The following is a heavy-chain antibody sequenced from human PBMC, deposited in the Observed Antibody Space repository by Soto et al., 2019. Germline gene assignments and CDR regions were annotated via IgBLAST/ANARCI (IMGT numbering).Heavy chain of an antibody. CDR2: VSATGGLK. Sequence: EAHLSESGGGLGQPGGSLRLSCAASGFTFTNYAMTWVRQSPGKGLEWVSSVSATGGLKYYAESVQGRFTISRDNSKNTVYLQMNNLRDEDTAMYYCAREVGAPSGWLDTWGHGTQVTVSS. CDR1: GFTFTNYA. CDR3: AREVGAPSGWLDT. J-gene: IGHJ5*01. V-gene: IGHV3-23*01. D-gene: IGHD1-26*01.